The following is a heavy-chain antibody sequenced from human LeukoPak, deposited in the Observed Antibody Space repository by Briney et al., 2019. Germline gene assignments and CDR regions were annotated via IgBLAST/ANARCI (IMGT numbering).Heavy chain of an antibody. Sequence: GASLRLSCAASGFTFSTYAMSWVRQAPGKGLEWVSYISSSGSTIYYADSVKGRFTISRDNAKNSLYLQMNSLRAEDTAVYYCARDWGYGMDVWGKGTTVTVSS. CDR2: ISSSGSTI. J-gene: IGHJ6*04. CDR3: ARDWGYGMDV. CDR1: GFTFSTYA. D-gene: IGHD3-16*01. V-gene: IGHV3-48*03.